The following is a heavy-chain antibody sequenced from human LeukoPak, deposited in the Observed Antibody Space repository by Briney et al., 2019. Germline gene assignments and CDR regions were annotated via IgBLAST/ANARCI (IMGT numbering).Heavy chain of an antibody. CDR3: ARTGYDYVWGSYRYGPYYFDY. D-gene: IGHD3-16*02. V-gene: IGHV5-51*01. CDR2: IYPGDSDT. CDR1: GYSFTSYW. Sequence: GESLKISCKGSGYSFTSYWIGWVRQMPGKGLEWMGIIYPGDSDTRYSPSFQGQVTISADKSISTAYLQWSSLKASDTAMYYCARTGYDYVWGSYRYGPYYFDYWGQGTLVTVSS. J-gene: IGHJ4*02.